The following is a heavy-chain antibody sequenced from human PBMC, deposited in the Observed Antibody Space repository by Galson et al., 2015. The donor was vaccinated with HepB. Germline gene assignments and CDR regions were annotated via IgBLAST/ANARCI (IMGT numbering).Heavy chain of an antibody. J-gene: IGHJ6*02. CDR3: SREGYGDYDHGVDI. Sequence: SLRLSCAASGFTFGDYAIHWVRRAPGKGLEWIGFIRSKAYDGTTDYAASVKGKFSISRDDSKSIAYLQTNSLKTEDTAVYYCSREGYGDYDHGVDIWGQGTTVTVSS. CDR2: IRSKAYDGTT. D-gene: IGHD4-17*01. V-gene: IGHV3-49*04. CDR1: GFTFGDYA.